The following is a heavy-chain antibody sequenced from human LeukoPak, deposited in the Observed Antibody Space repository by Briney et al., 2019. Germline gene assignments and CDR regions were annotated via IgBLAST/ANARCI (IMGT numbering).Heavy chain of an antibody. V-gene: IGHV3-21*01. CDR2: ISSSSSYI. J-gene: IGHJ4*02. CDR3: ARGAMFPYYFDD. D-gene: IGHD3-10*02. Sequence: GGSLRLSCAASGFKFSSYSMKCVRQAPGKGLEWVSFISSSSSYIYYADSLEGRFTTSRDNGNNSLYLQTNSLRGEDTAVYYCARGAMFPYYFDDWGQGTLVTVSS. CDR1: GFKFSSYS.